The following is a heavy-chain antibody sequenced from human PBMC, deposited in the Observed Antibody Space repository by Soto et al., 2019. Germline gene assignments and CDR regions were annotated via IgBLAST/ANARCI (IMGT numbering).Heavy chain of an antibody. J-gene: IGHJ4*02. Sequence: QVQLVQSGAEVKKPGSSVKVSCKTSGDTFSSYAISWVRQAPGQGLEWMGGIIPILGTPSYAQKFQGRVIITADKSTSTAYMELSSLRSEDTAVYYCARERSRYDRSGYYRPDDWGQGTLVTVSS. D-gene: IGHD3-22*01. CDR1: GDTFSSYA. CDR2: IIPILGTP. V-gene: IGHV1-69*06. CDR3: ARERSRYDRSGYYRPDD.